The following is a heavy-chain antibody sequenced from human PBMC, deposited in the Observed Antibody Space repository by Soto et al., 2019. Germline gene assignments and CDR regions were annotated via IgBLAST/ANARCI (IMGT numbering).Heavy chain of an antibody. J-gene: IGHJ3*02. CDR1: GFTFSSYA. CDR3: AKDLRISMIVDAFDI. Sequence: GGSLRLSCAASGFTFSSYAMSWVRQAPGKGLEWVSAISGGSTYYADSVKGRFTISRDNSKNTVYLQMNSLRAEDTAVYYCAKDLRISMIVDAFDIWGQGTMVTVSS. CDR2: ISGGST. D-gene: IGHD3-22*01. V-gene: IGHV3-23*01.